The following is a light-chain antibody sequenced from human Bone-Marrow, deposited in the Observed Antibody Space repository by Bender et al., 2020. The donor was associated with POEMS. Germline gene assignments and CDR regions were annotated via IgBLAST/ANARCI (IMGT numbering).Light chain of an antibody. CDR1: SSKFGSYP. V-gene: IGLV1-44*01. J-gene: IGLJ3*02. Sequence: QSVLTQPPSASGTPGQRVTISCSGSSSKFGSYPVNWYQQLPGAAPKLVIFNNSQRPSGVPDRFSGSTSGTSASLAISGLLSDAEADFYCATWDDSLNGWVFGGGTTLTVL. CDR3: ATWDDSLNGWV. CDR2: NNS.